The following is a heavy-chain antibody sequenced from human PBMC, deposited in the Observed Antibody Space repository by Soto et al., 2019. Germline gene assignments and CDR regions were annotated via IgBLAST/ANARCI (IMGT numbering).Heavy chain of an antibody. CDR3: ATNNLPSPGNY. D-gene: IGHD2-2*01. J-gene: IGHJ4*02. V-gene: IGHV4-4*02. Sequence: QVQLQESGPGLVEPSGTLSLTCAVSLVSISSGDWWSWVRQSPERGLEYIGEISHSGTTNYNPSLESRVTISLDPSRNQFSLTLTSVTAAHTAFYYCATNNLPSPGNYWGQRTLVIVSS. CDR1: LVSISSGDW. CDR2: ISHSGTT.